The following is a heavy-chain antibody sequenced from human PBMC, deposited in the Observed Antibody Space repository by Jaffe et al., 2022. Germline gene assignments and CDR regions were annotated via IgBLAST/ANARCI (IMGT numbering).Heavy chain of an antibody. CDR2: IYYSGST. CDR1: GGSISSYY. D-gene: IGHD3-10*01. V-gene: IGHV4-59*01. CDR3: ARGGVPPYGPFDY. Sequence: QVQLQESGPGLVKPSETLSLTCTVSGGSISSYYWSWIRQPPGKGLEWIGYIYYSGSTNYNPSLKSRVTISVDTSKNQFSLKLSSVTAADTAVYYCARGGVPPYGPFDYWGQGTLVTVSS. J-gene: IGHJ4*02.